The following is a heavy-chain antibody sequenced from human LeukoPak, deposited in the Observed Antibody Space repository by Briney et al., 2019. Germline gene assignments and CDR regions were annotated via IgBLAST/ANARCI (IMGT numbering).Heavy chain of an antibody. CDR3: AKAQEYRWSHYFGVEAFDI. V-gene: IGHV3-23*01. D-gene: IGHD1-26*01. CDR2: MSGSGGMT. J-gene: IGHJ3*02. Sequence: GGPLRLSCAASGFTFSSFAMSWVRQAPGQGLEWVSAMSGSGGMTYSADSVKGRFTISRDNSKNTLYLQMNSLSAEDTAGYYCAKAQEYRWSHYFGVEAFDIWGQGTMVTVSS. CDR1: GFTFSSFA.